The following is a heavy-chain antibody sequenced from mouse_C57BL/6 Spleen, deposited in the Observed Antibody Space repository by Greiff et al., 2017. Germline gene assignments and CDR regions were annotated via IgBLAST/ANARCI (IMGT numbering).Heavy chain of an antibody. CDR3: ARRATVGYCDV. J-gene: IGHJ1*03. V-gene: IGHV1-82*01. CDR1: GYAFSSSW. CDR2: IYPGDGDT. D-gene: IGHD1-1*01. Sequence: QVQLQQSGPELVKPGASVKISCKASGYAFSSSWMNWVKQRPGKGLEWIGRIYPGDGDTNYNGKFKGKATLTADKSSSTAYMQLSSLTSEDSAVYFCARRATVGYCDVWGTGTTVTVSS.